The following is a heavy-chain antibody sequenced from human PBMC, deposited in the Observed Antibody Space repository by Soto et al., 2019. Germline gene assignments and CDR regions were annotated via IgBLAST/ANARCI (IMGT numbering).Heavy chain of an antibody. CDR1: GFIFDDYA. V-gene: IGHV3-23*01. Sequence: EVQLLESGGDLVQPGGSLRLSCGAPGFIFDDYAMMWVRQTPGKGLEWVSATSGSGVTTYYADSVKGRFTISRDNSKNTLYLQMNSLRVDDTALYYCARVHTSGWFADSWGQGTRVTLSS. CDR2: TSGSGVTT. D-gene: IGHD6-19*01. CDR3: ARVHTSGWFADS. J-gene: IGHJ4*02.